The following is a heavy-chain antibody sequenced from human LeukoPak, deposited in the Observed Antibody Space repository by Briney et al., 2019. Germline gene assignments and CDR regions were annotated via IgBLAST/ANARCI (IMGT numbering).Heavy chain of an antibody. V-gene: IGHV3-30*18. D-gene: IGHD3-10*01. Sequence: GGSLRLSCAASGFTFSSYGMHWVRQAPGKGLEWGAVISYDGSNKYYADSVKGRFTISRDNSKNTLYLQMNSLRAEDTAVYYCAKDNYYGSGSYYSFLYGMDVWGKGTTVTVSS. CDR2: ISYDGSNK. CDR3: AKDNYYGSGSYYSFLYGMDV. J-gene: IGHJ6*04. CDR1: GFTFSSYG.